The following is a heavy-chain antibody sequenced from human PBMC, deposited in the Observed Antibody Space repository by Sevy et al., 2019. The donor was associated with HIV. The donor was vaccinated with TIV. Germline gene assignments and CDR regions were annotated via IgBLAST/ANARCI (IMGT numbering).Heavy chain of an antibody. J-gene: IGHJ4*02. CDR1: GFTFSDYW. D-gene: IGHD1-26*01. Sequence: GGSLRLSCVASGFTFSDYWMSWVRQAPGKGLEWVANIKQDGSQKYYIDSVKGRFTIFRDNAKNSVYLQMNSLRDDDEAVYYCARKVWDQWGQRTLVTVSS. CDR2: IKQDGSQK. CDR3: ARKVWDQ. V-gene: IGHV3-7*02.